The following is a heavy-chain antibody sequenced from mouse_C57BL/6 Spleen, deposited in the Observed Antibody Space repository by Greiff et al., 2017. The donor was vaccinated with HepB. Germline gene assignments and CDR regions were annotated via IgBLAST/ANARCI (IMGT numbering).Heavy chain of an antibody. CDR2: ISDGGSYT. CDR1: GFTFSSYA. CDR3: ARDRVDYYGSSPPDY. Sequence: EVMLVESGGGLVKPGGSLKLSCAASGFTFSSYAMSWVRQTPEKRLEWVATISDGGSYTYYPDNVKGRFTISRDNAKNNLYLQMSHLKSEDTAMYYCARDRVDYYGSSPPDYWGQGTTLTVSS. V-gene: IGHV5-4*01. J-gene: IGHJ2*01. D-gene: IGHD1-1*01.